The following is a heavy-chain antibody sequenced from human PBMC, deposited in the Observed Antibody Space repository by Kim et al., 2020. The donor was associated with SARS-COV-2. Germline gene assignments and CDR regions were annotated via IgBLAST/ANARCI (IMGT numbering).Heavy chain of an antibody. J-gene: IGHJ6*02. CDR3: ARAESYYYGMDV. V-gene: IGHV3-30*01. Sequence: YYEDSVKGRFTISRDNSKNTLFLQMNSLRAEDTAVYYCARAESYYYGMDVWGQGTTVTVSS.